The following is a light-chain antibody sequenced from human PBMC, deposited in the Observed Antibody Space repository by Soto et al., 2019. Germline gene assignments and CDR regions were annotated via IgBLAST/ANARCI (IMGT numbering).Light chain of an antibody. CDR2: GAS. CDR3: QQYNNWPVT. CDR1: QSISSD. Sequence: EIVMTQSPATLSVSPGETTILSCRASQSISSDVAWYEQKVGQTPRRLIHGASTMATGIAARFSGSGSGTEFTLTISGLQSEDFATYYCQQYNNWPVTFGGGTKVDI. J-gene: IGKJ4*01. V-gene: IGKV3D-15*01.